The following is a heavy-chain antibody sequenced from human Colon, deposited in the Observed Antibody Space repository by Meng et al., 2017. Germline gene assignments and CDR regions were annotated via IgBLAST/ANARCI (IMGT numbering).Heavy chain of an antibody. V-gene: IGHV3-74*01. CDR1: GFTFSRYW. D-gene: IGHD6-19*01. J-gene: IGHJ4*02. Sequence: GESLKISCAASGFTFSRYWMHWVRQAPGKGPVWVSRINTDGSNTAYADSVKGRFTISRDNAKDTLYLQMNSLRAEDTAVYYCVRGIGITVAGSIDYWGQGTLVTVSS. CDR2: INTDGSNT. CDR3: VRGIGITVAGSIDY.